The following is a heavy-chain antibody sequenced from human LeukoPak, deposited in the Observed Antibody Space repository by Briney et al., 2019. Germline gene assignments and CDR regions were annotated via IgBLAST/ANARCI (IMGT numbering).Heavy chain of an antibody. CDR1: GFTFSSYA. J-gene: IGHJ4*02. V-gene: IGHV3-23*01. D-gene: IGHD5-18*01. CDR2: ISGSGGST. Sequence: PGGSLRLSCAASGFTFSSYAMSWVGQAPGKGLEWVSAISGSGGSTYYADSVKGRFTISRDNSKNTLYLQMNSLRAEDTAVYYCAKDEDPYNVDTSFDYWGQGTLVTVSS. CDR3: AKDEDPYNVDTSFDY.